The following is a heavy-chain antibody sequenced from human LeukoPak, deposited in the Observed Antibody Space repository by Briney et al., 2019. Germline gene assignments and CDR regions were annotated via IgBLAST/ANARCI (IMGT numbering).Heavy chain of an antibody. CDR2: ISYDGSNK. CDR1: GFTFSSYG. CDR3: AKDLRYYDSSGYLDY. D-gene: IGHD3-22*01. J-gene: IGHJ4*02. V-gene: IGHV3-30*18. Sequence: GRSLRLSCAASGFTFSSYGMHWVRQAPGKGLEWVAVISYDGSNKYEADSVKGRFTISRDNSKNTLYRQMNSLRAEDTAVYYCAKDLRYYDSSGYLDYWGQGTLVTVSS.